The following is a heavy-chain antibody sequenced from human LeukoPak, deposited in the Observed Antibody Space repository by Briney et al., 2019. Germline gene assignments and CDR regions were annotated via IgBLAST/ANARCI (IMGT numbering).Heavy chain of an antibody. CDR2: INPSGGST. CDR3: ARADCSGGSCYSGYYYYGMDV. D-gene: IGHD2-15*01. V-gene: IGHV1-46*01. Sequence: ASVKVSCKASGYTFTSYYMHWVRQAPGQGLEWMGIINPSGGSTSYAQKFQGRVTMTRDTSTSTVYMELSSLRSEDTAVYYCARADCSGGSCYSGYYYYGMDVWGQGTTVTVSS. CDR1: GYTFTSYY. J-gene: IGHJ6*02.